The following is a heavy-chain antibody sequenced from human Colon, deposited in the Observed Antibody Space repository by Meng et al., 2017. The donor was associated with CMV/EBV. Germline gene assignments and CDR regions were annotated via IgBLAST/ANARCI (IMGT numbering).Heavy chain of an antibody. CDR2: ISGSTGYT. CDR3: ARGRPNWSGVLDY. Sequence: VQLGQSGAGVQGPGASVLVSCRSSGYTFPSYGITWVRQAPGQGLEWMGWISGSTGYTNRAQKFQGRVTMTTDTSTSTAYLALTSLTSNDTAVYYCARGRPNWSGVLDYWGQGTLVTVSS. J-gene: IGHJ4*02. D-gene: IGHD1-1*01. CDR1: GYTFPSYG. V-gene: IGHV1-18*01.